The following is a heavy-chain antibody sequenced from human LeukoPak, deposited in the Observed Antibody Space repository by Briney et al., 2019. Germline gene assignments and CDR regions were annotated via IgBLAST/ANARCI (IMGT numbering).Heavy chain of an antibody. CDR3: AKAGIAVPATPEY. V-gene: IGHV3-23*01. D-gene: IGHD6-19*01. Sequence: GGSLRLSCTGSGFTFSSYAMNWVRQAPGKGLEWVSVISSSGGTTYYSDSVKGRFIISRDNSKNTLYLQMNSLRAEDTAVYYCAKAGIAVPATPEYCGQGTQVTVSS. J-gene: IGHJ4*02. CDR2: ISSSGGTT. CDR1: GFTFSSYA.